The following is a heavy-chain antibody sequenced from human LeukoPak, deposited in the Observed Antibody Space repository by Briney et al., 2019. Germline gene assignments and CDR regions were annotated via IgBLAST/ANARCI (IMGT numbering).Heavy chain of an antibody. CDR2: VVPMYDKT. CDR1: GGTFSSYA. J-gene: IGHJ4*02. CDR3: VRDYDTSGPQKNYFDF. V-gene: IGHV1-69*04. D-gene: IGHD3-22*01. Sequence: ASVKVSCKAPGGTFSSYAVSWVRQAPGQGLDWMGRVVPMYDKTDYPQRVQGRVTITADKSTGTVFMESSSLRSEETAIYYGVRDYDTSGPQKNYFDFWGQGTLVTVFS.